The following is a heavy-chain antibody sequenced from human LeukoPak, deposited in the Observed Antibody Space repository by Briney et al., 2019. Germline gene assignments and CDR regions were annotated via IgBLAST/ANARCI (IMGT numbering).Heavy chain of an antibody. D-gene: IGHD7-27*01. V-gene: IGHV4-59*01. Sequence: PSETLSLTCTVSGVSISSYYWSWIRQPPGKGLEWIGYIYYSGSTNYNPSLKSRVTISVDTSKNQFSLKLSSVTAADTAVYYCARAVLGPAPNYYYYYMDVWGKGTTVTVSS. CDR3: ARAVLGPAPNYYYYYMDV. CDR1: GVSISSYY. J-gene: IGHJ6*03. CDR2: IYYSGST.